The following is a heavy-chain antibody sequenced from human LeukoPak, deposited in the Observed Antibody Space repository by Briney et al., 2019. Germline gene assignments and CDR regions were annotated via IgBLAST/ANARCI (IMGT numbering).Heavy chain of an antibody. D-gene: IGHD2-15*01. V-gene: IGHV4-34*01. CDR2: INHSGST. CDR3: ASWPRYCSGGSCYGLSRFDP. Sequence: SETLSLTCAVYGGSFSGYYWSWIRQPPGKGLEWIGEINHSGSTNYNPSFKSRVTISVDTSKNQFSLKLSSVTAADTAVYYCASWPRYCSGGSCYGLSRFDPWGQGTLVTVSS. CDR1: GGSFSGYY. J-gene: IGHJ5*02.